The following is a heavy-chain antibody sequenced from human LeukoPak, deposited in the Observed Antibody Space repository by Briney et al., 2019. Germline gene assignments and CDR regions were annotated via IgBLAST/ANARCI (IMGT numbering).Heavy chain of an antibody. Sequence: GGSLRLSCAASGFTFTNYVMNWVRQAPGKGPEWVSGITGDGSNTYFADSVKGRFTISRDNSKNTLYLQMNSLRAEDTAVYYCARAQTYYYDSSGYYLDYWGQGTLVTVSS. J-gene: IGHJ4*02. CDR1: GFTFTNYV. CDR3: ARAQTYYYDSSGYYLDY. D-gene: IGHD3-22*01. V-gene: IGHV3-23*01. CDR2: ITGDGSNT.